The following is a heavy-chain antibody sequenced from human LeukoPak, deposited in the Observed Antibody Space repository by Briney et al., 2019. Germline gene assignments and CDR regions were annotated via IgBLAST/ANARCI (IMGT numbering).Heavy chain of an antibody. D-gene: IGHD3-16*02. V-gene: IGHV4-34*01. CDR3: ARAVRDYVWGSCRSLDY. CDR2: INHSGST. CDR1: GGSFSGYY. Sequence: PSETLSLTCAVYGGSFSGYYWSWIRQPPGKGLEWIGEINHSGSTNYNPSLKSRVTISVDTSKNQFSLKLSSVTAADTAVYYCARAVRDYVWGSCRSLDYWGQGTLVTVSS. J-gene: IGHJ4*02.